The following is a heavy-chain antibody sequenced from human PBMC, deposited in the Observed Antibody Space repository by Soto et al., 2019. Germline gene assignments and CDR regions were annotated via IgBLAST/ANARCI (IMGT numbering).Heavy chain of an antibody. CDR3: ARQLERRVGAASH. J-gene: IGHJ4*02. CDR2: ISPSGDVT. V-gene: IGHV3-11*01. CDR1: GFFFTDYF. D-gene: IGHD1-26*01. Sequence: QVQLAESGGGLVKSGGSLTLSCSTSGFFFTDYFMSWIRQAPGKGLEWVSYISPSGDVTHYADSVKGRFTISRDNTKNSLFLQMSSQRDDDTAVYYCARQLERRVGAASHWGQGTRVSVSS.